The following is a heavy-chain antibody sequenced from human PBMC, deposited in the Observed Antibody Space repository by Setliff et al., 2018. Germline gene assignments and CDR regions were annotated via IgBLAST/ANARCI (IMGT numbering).Heavy chain of an antibody. D-gene: IGHD3-22*01. Sequence: GGSLRLSCAASGFTFSNFAMTWVRQAPGKGLEWVSGISGSGGSTYYADSVKGRFTISRDNSKNTLYLQMNSLRAEDTAVYYCAKEGMSRYYDSSGYYYVYYFDYWGQGTLVTVSS. CDR3: AKEGMSRYYDSSGYYYVYYFDY. CDR2: ISGSGGST. J-gene: IGHJ4*02. CDR1: GFTFSNFA. V-gene: IGHV3-23*01.